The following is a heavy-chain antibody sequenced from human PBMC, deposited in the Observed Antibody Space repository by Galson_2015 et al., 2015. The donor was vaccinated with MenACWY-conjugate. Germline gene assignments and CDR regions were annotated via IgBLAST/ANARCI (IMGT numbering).Heavy chain of an antibody. D-gene: IGHD3-10*01. CDR3: ARDYSRAYGWGTYYLRVDAFDV. CDR1: GFTLSNHA. J-gene: IGHJ3*01. V-gene: IGHV3-30*04. CDR2: ISSYGGNK. Sequence: SLRLSCEASGFTLSNHAMHWVRQAPGKGLEWVAVISSYGGNKNYTDSVKGRFNITRDKSKNTVYLQMNSLRAEDTAVYLCARDYSRAYGWGTYYLRVDAFDVWGQGTMVTVSS.